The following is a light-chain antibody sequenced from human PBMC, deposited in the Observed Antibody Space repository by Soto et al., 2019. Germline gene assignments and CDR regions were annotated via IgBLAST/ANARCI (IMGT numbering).Light chain of an antibody. CDR3: QQYGSSST. Sequence: EIVLTQSPGTLSLSPGERATLSCRASQSVSSSYLAWYQQKLGQAPRLLIYDASNRATGIPDRFSGSGSGTDFTLTISRLEPEDFAVYYCQQYGSSSTFGQGTRLRL. CDR1: QSVSSSY. V-gene: IGKV3-20*01. CDR2: DAS. J-gene: IGKJ5*01.